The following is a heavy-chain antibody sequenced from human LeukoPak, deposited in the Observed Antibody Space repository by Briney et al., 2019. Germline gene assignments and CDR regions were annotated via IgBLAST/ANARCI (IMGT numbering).Heavy chain of an antibody. D-gene: IGHD3-22*01. J-gene: IGHJ3*02. CDR3: AKLHYYDSSGYPYDAFDI. Sequence: GGSLRLSCAASGFTFSNYGMHWVRQAPGKGLEWVAFTLLNGNNNYYADSVKGRFTISRDNSKNTLYLQMNSLRAEDTAVYYCAKLHYYDSSGYPYDAFDIWGQGTMVTVSS. CDR2: TLLNGNNN. V-gene: IGHV3-30*02. CDR1: GFTFSNYG.